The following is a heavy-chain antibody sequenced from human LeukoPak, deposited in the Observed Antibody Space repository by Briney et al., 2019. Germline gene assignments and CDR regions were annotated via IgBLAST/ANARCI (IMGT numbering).Heavy chain of an antibody. V-gene: IGHV1-2*02. CDR2: INPNSGGT. Sequence: ASVKVSCKASGYTFTGSYMHWVRQAPGQGLEWMGWINPNSGGTNYAQKFQGRVTMTRDTSISTAYMELSRLTSDDTAVYYCARVGHPTDIVAVPAARSDLGTFDYWGQGTLVTVSS. CDR1: GYTFTGSY. J-gene: IGHJ4*02. D-gene: IGHD2-2*01. CDR3: ARVGHPTDIVAVPAARSDLGTFDY.